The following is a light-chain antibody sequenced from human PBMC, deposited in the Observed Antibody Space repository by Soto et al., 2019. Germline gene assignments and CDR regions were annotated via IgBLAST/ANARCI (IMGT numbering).Light chain of an antibody. V-gene: IGLV2-14*01. CDR2: EVN. J-gene: IGLJ6*01. CDR1: SSDIGAYDY. CDR3: LSFTTTRTHG. Sequence: QSWLTQPASLSGSPGQSITISCTGTSSDIGAYDYVSWFQQHPGKAPKLMISEVNNRPSGVSNRFSGSKSGNTAYLTISGLQVEDEAEYFCLSFTTTRTHGVGNGTKVTVI.